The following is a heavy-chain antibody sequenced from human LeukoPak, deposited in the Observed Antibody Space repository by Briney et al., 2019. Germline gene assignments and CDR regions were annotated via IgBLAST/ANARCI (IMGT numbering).Heavy chain of an antibody. CDR3: ARDRGGYDYFWFDP. J-gene: IGHJ5*02. V-gene: IGHV3-23*01. Sequence: GGSLRLSCAASGFTFSSHGMNWVRQAPGKGLEWVSGIGGSGGFITYYADSVKGRFTVSRDNSKNTLYLQMNSLRADDTAIYYCARDRGGYDYFWFDPWGQGTLVTVSS. CDR1: GFTFSSHG. D-gene: IGHD5-12*01. CDR2: IGGSGGFIT.